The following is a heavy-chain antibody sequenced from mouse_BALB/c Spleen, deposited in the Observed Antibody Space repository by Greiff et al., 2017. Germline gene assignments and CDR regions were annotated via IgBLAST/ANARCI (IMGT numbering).Heavy chain of an antibody. J-gene: IGHJ2*01. CDR1: GFTFSSFG. D-gene: IGHD2-1*01. V-gene: IGHV5-17*02. CDR3: ARNGNYHYFDY. CDR2: ISSGSSTI. Sequence: EVKVEESGGGLVQPGGSRKLSCAASGFTFSSFGMHWVRQAPEKGLEWVAYISSGSSTIYYADTVKGRFTISRDNPKNTLFLQMTSLRSEDTAMYYCARNGNYHYFDYWGQGTTLTVSS.